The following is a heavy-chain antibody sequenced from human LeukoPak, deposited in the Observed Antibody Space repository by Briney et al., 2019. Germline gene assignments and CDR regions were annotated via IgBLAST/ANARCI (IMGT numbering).Heavy chain of an antibody. CDR1: GFTFSSYS. CDR2: ISSSSSYI. CDR3: ARSITMVRGVIIPFHDY. Sequence: QPGGSLRLSCAASGFTFSSYSMNWVRQAPGKGLEWVSSISSSSSYIYYADSVKGRFTISRDNAKNSLYLQMNSLRAEDTAVYYCARSITMVRGVIIPFHDYWGQGTLVTVSS. V-gene: IGHV3-21*01. J-gene: IGHJ4*02. D-gene: IGHD3-10*01.